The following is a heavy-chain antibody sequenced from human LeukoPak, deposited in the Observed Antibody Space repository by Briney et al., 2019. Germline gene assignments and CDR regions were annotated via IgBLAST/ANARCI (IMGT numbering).Heavy chain of an antibody. V-gene: IGHV3-23*01. D-gene: IGHD3-22*01. Sequence: GGSLRLSCAASGFTFRTYGMSWVRQAPGKGLEWVSTSGTTGGTYYADSVKGRFTISRDNSKNTLHLQMNSLRAEDTAVYYCARDQAGYYDSSGYYQYWGQGTLVTVSS. J-gene: IGHJ4*02. CDR2: SGTTGGT. CDR1: GFTFRTYG. CDR3: ARDQAGYYDSSGYYQY.